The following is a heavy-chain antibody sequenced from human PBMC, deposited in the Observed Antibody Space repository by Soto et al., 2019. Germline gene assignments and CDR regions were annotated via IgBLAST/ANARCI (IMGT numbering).Heavy chain of an antibody. D-gene: IGHD4-17*01. Sequence: QVQLVQSGAEVKKPGASVRVSCKASGYTFTDYYLHWVRQAPGQGLEWMGWIDPSSGDTQYARKFQGRVTMTRDTSTSTAYMELSRLKSDDTAIYYCARDSPLTTGWFDPWGQGTLVTVSS. CDR3: ARDSPLTTGWFDP. J-gene: IGHJ5*02. CDR2: IDPSSGDT. V-gene: IGHV1-2*07. CDR1: GYTFTDYY.